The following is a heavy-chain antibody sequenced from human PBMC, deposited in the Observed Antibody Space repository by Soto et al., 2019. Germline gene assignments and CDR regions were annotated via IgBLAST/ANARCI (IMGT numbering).Heavy chain of an antibody. V-gene: IGHV4-59*01. CDR3: ARDRSGFRNSSWANHAPYYYYGMDV. Sequence: SETLSLTCTVSGGSISSYYWSWIRQPPGKGLEWIGYIYYSGSTNYNPSLKSRVTISVDTSKNQFSLKLSSVTAADTAVYYCARDRSGFRNSSWANHAPYYYYGMDVWGQGTTVTVSS. J-gene: IGHJ6*02. CDR2: IYYSGST. CDR1: GGSISSYY. D-gene: IGHD6-13*01.